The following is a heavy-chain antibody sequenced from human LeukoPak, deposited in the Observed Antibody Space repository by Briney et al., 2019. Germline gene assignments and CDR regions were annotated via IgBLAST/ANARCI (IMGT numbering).Heavy chain of an antibody. Sequence: GGSLRLSCAASGFTFSSYAMSWVRQAPGKGLEWVSTISASGGTTYYADSVKGRFTISRDNSKNTLYLQMNSLRAEDTAVYYCAEAQSKVAPAARMFDPWGQGTLVTVSS. J-gene: IGHJ5*02. V-gene: IGHV3-23*01. CDR2: ISASGGTT. CDR1: GFTFSSYA. CDR3: AEAQSKVAPAARMFDP. D-gene: IGHD2-2*01.